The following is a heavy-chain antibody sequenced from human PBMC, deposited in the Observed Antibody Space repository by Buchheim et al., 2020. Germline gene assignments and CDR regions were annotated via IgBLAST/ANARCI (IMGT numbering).Heavy chain of an antibody. CDR3: ARDDATIFGVVPNWFDP. Sequence: QVQLVQSGAEVKKPGSSVKVSCKASGGTFSSYAISWVRQAPGQGLEWMGRIIPILGIANYAQKFQGRVTITAEKSTSTAHMELSSLRSEDTAVYYCARDDATIFGVVPNWFDPWGQGTL. V-gene: IGHV1-69*04. CDR2: IIPILGIA. CDR1: GGTFSSYA. D-gene: IGHD3-3*01. J-gene: IGHJ5*02.